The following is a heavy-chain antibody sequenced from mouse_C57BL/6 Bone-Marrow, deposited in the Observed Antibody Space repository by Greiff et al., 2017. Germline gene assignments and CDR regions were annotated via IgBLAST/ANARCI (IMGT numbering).Heavy chain of an antibody. D-gene: IGHD3-2*02. V-gene: IGHV1-59*01. CDR3: ASRGGLRPCAY. Sequence: QVQLQQPGAELVRPGTSVKLSCKASGYTFTSYWMHWVKQRPGQGLEWIGVIDPSDSYTNYNQKFKGKATLTVDTSSSTAYMQLSSLTSEDSAVYYCASRGGLRPCAYWGQGTLVTVSA. J-gene: IGHJ3*01. CDR1: GYTFTSYW. CDR2: IDPSDSYT.